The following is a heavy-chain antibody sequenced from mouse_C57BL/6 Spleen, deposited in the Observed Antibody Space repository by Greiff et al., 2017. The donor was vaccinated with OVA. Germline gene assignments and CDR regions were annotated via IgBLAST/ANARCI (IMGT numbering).Heavy chain of an antibody. D-gene: IGHD2-3*01. CDR1: GYTFTSYW. V-gene: IGHV1-59*01. CDR3: ARPDDGYNGVWFAY. CDR2: IDPSDSYT. J-gene: IGHJ3*01. Sequence: QVQLQQPGAELVRPGTSVKLSCKASGYTFTSYWMHWVKQRPGQGLEWIGVIDPSDSYTNYNQKFKGKATLTVDTSSSTAYMQLSSLTSEDSAVYYCARPDDGYNGVWFAYWGQGTLVTVSA.